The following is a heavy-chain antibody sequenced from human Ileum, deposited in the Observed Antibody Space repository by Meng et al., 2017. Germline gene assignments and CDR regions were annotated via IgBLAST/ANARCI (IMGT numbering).Heavy chain of an antibody. D-gene: IGHD7-27*01. CDR2: AGT. CDR3: ARDHWGSLDY. CDR1: GGSVSTSDYR. V-gene: IGHV4-61*08. Sequence: QVQLKESGPGLVRPSETLSLIWTVSGGSVSTSDYRWGWIRQPPGKGLEWIGYAGTNYNPSLKSRVTISVDTSKRQFSLKLTSVTAADTAVYYCARDHWGSLDYWGQGILVTVSS. J-gene: IGHJ4*02.